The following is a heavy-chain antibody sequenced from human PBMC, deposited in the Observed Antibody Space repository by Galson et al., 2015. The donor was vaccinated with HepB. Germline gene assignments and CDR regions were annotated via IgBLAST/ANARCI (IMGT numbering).Heavy chain of an antibody. CDR2: IYYSGST. D-gene: IGHD3-10*01. J-gene: IGHJ4*02. Sequence: SEPLSLTCTVSGGSICSYYWSWIRQPPGKGLEWIGYIYYSGSTNYNPSLKSRVTISVDTSKNQFSLKLSSVTAADTAVYYCASWEYGSGIHWGQGTLVTVSS. CDR1: GGSICSYY. V-gene: IGHV4-59*01. CDR3: ASWEYGSGIH.